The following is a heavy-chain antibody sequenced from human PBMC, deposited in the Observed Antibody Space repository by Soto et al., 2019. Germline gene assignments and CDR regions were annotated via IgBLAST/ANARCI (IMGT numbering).Heavy chain of an antibody. Sequence: ASETLSLTCAVSGGSISSYYWSWIRQPPGKGLEWIGYIYYSGGTNYNPSLKSRVTISVDTSKNQFSLKLSSVSAADTAVYYCARSHSLLNAEENWFDPWGQGTLVTVSS. J-gene: IGHJ5*02. V-gene: IGHV4-59*01. CDR1: GGSISSYY. D-gene: IGHD2-8*01. CDR2: IYYSGGT. CDR3: ARSHSLLNAEENWFDP.